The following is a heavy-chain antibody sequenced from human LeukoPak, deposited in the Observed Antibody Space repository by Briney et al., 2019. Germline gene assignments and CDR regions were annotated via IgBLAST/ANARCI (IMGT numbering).Heavy chain of an antibody. CDR1: GYTFSGYY. V-gene: IGHV1-2*06. CDR2: INPNNGGT. CDR3: AGEDNSSGYRPFDI. J-gene: IGHJ3*02. Sequence: GASVTVFCKASGYTFSGYYIHWVRQAPGQGLEWMGRINPNNGGTNYAQKFQGRVTMTRDMSMSTAYMELSRLRSDDTAVYYCAGEDNSSGYRPFDIWGQGTMVTVPS. D-gene: IGHD3-22*01.